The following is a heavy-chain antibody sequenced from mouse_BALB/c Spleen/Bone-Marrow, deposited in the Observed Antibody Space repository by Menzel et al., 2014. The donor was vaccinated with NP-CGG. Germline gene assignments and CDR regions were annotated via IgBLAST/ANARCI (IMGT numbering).Heavy chain of an antibody. Sequence: VQLQQSGPGLVQPSQSLSITCTVSGFSLTSYGVHWVRQSPGKGLEWLGVIWSGGSTDYNAAFISRLSISKDNSKSQVFFKMNSLQANYTAIYYCARNPGFAYWGQGTLVTVSA. CDR1: GFSLTSYG. CDR2: IWSGGST. CDR3: ARNPGFAY. V-gene: IGHV2-2*02. J-gene: IGHJ3*01.